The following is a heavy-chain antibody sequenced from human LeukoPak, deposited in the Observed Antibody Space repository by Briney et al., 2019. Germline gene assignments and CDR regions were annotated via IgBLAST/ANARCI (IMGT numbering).Heavy chain of an antibody. CDR1: GYTFTSYG. V-gene: IGHV1-18*01. CDR3: ARAKAAAATPYFDY. J-gene: IGHJ4*02. D-gene: IGHD6-13*01. Sequence: ASVEVSCKASGYTFTSYGISWVRQAPGQGLEWMGWISAYNGNTNYAQKLQGRVTMTTDTSTSTAYMELRSLRSDDTAVYYCARAKAAAATPYFDYWGQGTLVTVSS. CDR2: ISAYNGNT.